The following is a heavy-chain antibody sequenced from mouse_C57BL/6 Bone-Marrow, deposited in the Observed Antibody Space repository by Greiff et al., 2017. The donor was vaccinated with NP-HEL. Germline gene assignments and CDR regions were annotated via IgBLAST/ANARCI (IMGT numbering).Heavy chain of an antibody. CDR1: GFTFSDYG. V-gene: IGHV5-15*01. CDR3: ARPGGSSLFAY. J-gene: IGHJ3*01. Sequence: EVMLVESGGGLVQPGGSLKLSCAASGFTFSDYGMAWVRQAPRKGPEWVAFISNLAYSIYYADTVTGRFTISRENAKNTLYLEMSSLRSEDTAMYYCARPGGSSLFAYWGQGTLVTVSA. CDR2: ISNLAYSI. D-gene: IGHD1-1*01.